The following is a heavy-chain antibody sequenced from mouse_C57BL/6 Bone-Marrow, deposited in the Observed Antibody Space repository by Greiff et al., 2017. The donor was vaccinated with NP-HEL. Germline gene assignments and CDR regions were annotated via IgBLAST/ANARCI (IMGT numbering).Heavy chain of an antibody. CDR1: GYTFTSYW. D-gene: IGHD2-5*01. V-gene: IGHV1-69*01. CDR2: IDPSDSYT. CDR3: AREGDSNYVPATLDY. J-gene: IGHJ2*01. Sequence: QVQLQQSGAELVMPGASVKLSCKASGYTFTSYWMHWVKQRPGQGLEWIGEIDPSDSYTNYNQKFKGKSTLTVDKSSSTAYMQLSSLTSEDSAVYYCAREGDSNYVPATLDYWGQGTTLTVSS.